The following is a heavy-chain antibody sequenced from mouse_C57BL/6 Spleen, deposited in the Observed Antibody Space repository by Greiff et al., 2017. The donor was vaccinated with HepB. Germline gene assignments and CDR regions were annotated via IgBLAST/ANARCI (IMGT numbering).Heavy chain of an antibody. CDR1: GYTFTDYY. D-gene: IGHD3-2*02. J-gene: IGHJ2*01. CDR3: ARLGLRLLYFDY. Sequence: EVQLQQSGPELVKPGASVKISCKASGYTFTDYYMNWVKQSHGKSLEWIGDINPNNGGTSYNQKFKGKATLTVDKSSSTAYMELRSLTSEDSAVYYCARLGLRLLYFDYWGQGTTLTVSS. CDR2: INPNNGGT. V-gene: IGHV1-26*01.